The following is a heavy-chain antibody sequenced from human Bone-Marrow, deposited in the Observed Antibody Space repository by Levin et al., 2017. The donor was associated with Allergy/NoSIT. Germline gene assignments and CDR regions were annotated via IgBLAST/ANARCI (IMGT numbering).Heavy chain of an antibody. CDR3: ARGTVVVPAAMPEYYFDY. CDR1: GGSISSYY. V-gene: IGHV4-59*01. CDR2: IYYSGST. J-gene: IGHJ4*02. Sequence: SETLSLTCTVSGGSISSYYWSWIRQPPGKGLEWIGYIYYSGSTNYNPSLKSRVTISVDTSKNQFSLKLSSVTAADTAVYYCARGTVVVPAAMPEYYFDYWGQGTLVTVSS. D-gene: IGHD2-2*01.